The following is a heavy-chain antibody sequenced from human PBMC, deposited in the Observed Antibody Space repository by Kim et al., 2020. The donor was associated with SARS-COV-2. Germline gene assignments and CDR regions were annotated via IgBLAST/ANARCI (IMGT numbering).Heavy chain of an antibody. CDR2: INSDGSST. D-gene: IGHD3-16*01. J-gene: IGHJ6*02. V-gene: IGHV3-74*01. CDR3: ARDRNLRLVYFYYGMDV. Sequence: GGSLRLSCAASGFTFSGYWMHWVRQAPGKGLVWVSRINSDGSSTSYADSVKGRFTISRDNAKNTLYLQMNSLRAEDTAVYYCARDRNLRLVYFYYGMDVWGQGTTVTVSS. CDR1: GFTFSGYW.